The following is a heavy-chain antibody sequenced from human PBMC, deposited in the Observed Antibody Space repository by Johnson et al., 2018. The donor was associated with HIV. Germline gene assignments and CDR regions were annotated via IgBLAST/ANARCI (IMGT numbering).Heavy chain of an antibody. D-gene: IGHD4-23*01. Sequence: VQLVESGGGLVQPGRSLRLSCAASGFTFDDYAMHWVRQAPGKGLEWVSGISWNSGSIGYADSVKGRFTISRDSSKNTLYLQMNSLRAEDTAMYYCAKARSLLDYGGFDAFDIWGQGTLVIVSS. V-gene: IGHV3-9*01. J-gene: IGHJ3*02. CDR1: GFTFDDYA. CDR3: AKARSLLDYGGFDAFDI. CDR2: ISWNSGSI.